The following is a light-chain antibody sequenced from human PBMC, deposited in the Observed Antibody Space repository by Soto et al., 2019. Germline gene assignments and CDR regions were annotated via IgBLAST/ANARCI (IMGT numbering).Light chain of an antibody. Sequence: QSALTQPASVSGSPGQSITLSCTGTSSDVGSYNYVSWYQQHPGKAPKLMIYDVSHRPSGVSNRFSGSKSGNTASLTISGLQAEDEADYYCSSYTSRDTLVFGGGTKLTVL. CDR2: DVS. J-gene: IGLJ2*01. V-gene: IGLV2-14*03. CDR3: SSYTSRDTLV. CDR1: SSDVGSYNY.